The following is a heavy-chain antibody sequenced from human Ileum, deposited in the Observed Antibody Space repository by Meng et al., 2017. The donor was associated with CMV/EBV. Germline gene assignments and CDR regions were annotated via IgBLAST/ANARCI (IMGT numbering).Heavy chain of an antibody. J-gene: IGHJ6*02. CDR2: IYWNDDK. Sequence: SGPTLVKPTQTLTLTCTFSGFSLSTSGVGVGWIRQPPGKALEWLALIYWNDDKRYSTSLKSRLTITKDTSKNQVVLTMTNMDPVDTATYYCAHSFHIYDFWSGYPDPYYYGMDVWGQGTTVTVSS. CDR1: GFSLSTSGVG. V-gene: IGHV2-5*01. D-gene: IGHD3-3*01. CDR3: AHSFHIYDFWSGYPDPYYYGMDV.